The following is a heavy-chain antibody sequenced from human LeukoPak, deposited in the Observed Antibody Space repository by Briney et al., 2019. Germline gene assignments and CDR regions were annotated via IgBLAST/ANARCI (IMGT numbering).Heavy chain of an antibody. CDR2: MNPYSGNT. CDR3: VRRLETIEFDS. Sequence: ASVKVSCTASGDTFSGYDINWVRQATGQGLEWMGWMNPYSGNTGYAQNFQGRVTMTRDTSMTTAYMELSSLRFDDTAVYYCVRRLETIEFDSWGQGTLVTVSS. V-gene: IGHV1-8*01. CDR1: GDTFSGYD. J-gene: IGHJ5*01. D-gene: IGHD1-1*01.